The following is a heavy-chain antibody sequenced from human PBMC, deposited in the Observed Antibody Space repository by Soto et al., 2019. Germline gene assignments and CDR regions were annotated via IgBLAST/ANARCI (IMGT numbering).Heavy chain of an antibody. CDR2: ISGSGGST. D-gene: IGHD3-10*01. Sequence: PGGSLRLSCAASGFTFSSYAMSWVRRAPGKGLEWVSAISGSGGSTYYADSVKGRFTISRDNSKNTLYLQMNSLRAEDTAVYYCAKRRWVSANAPNHFDYWGQGTLVTVSS. CDR3: AKRRWVSANAPNHFDY. CDR1: GFTFSSYA. J-gene: IGHJ4*02. V-gene: IGHV3-23*01.